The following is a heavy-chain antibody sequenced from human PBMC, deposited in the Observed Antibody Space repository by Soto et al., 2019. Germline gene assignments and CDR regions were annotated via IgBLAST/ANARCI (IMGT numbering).Heavy chain of an antibody. CDR1: GYTVTSYG. CDR2: ISAYNGNT. J-gene: IGHJ4*02. D-gene: IGHD2-15*01. V-gene: IGHV1-18*01. Sequence: ASVKVSCTASGYTVTSYGISCVRQAPGQGLEWMGWISAYNGNTNYAQKRQGRVTMTTDTTTSTAYMELRSLRSDDTAVYYCARALFFSSLDYWGQGTLVTVSS. CDR3: ARALFFSSLDY.